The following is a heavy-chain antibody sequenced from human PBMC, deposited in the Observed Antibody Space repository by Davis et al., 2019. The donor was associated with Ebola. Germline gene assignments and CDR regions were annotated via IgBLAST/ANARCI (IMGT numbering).Heavy chain of an antibody. CDR3: GKDLSPGGMDV. CDR1: GFSFTNYA. D-gene: IGHD3-16*02. V-gene: IGHV3-23*01. CDR2: ISGAGYNT. J-gene: IGHJ6*02. Sequence: PGGSLRLSCEASGFSFTNYAMNWVRQGPGQGLEWVSGISGAGYNTYHADSVKGRFTISRDSAKHSLFLQMNSLRPEDTALYYCGKDLSPGGMDVWGPGTTVIVSS.